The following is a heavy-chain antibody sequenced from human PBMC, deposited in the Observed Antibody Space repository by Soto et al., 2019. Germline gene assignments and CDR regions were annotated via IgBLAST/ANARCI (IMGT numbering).Heavy chain of an antibody. Sequence: GGSLRLSCAASGFTFSSYAMSWVRQAPGKGLEWVSAISGSGGSTYYADSVKGRFTISRDNSKNTLYLQMNSLRAEDTAVYYCAKVGDYVWGNTKWFDPWGQGTLVTVS. CDR3: AKVGDYVWGNTKWFDP. CDR2: ISGSGGST. CDR1: GFTFSSYA. D-gene: IGHD3-16*01. J-gene: IGHJ5*02. V-gene: IGHV3-23*01.